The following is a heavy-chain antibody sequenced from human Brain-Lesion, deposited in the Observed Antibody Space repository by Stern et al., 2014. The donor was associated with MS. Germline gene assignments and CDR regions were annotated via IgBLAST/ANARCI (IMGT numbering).Heavy chain of an antibody. V-gene: IGHV3-21*01. CDR2: ISVCTDYI. D-gene: IGHD2-2*01. CDR1: GFTFNSYR. CDR3: ARVDCSGTNCFYYYYGMDV. Sequence: EVQLVESGGGLVKPGGSLRLSCEASGFTFNSYRMNWVRQAPGQGLEWVSSISVCTDYIYYAASCKGRFTISRDNPTNPLVLHMNTLRAEYTGVYYCARVDCSGTNCFYYYYGMDVWGQGTTVTVSS. J-gene: IGHJ6*02.